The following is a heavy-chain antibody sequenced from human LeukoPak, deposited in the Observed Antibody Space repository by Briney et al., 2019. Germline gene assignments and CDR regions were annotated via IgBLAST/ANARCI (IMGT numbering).Heavy chain of an antibody. J-gene: IGHJ5*02. CDR1: GGSISRDSYY. CDR3: AREPTIVRLTTGWFDP. Sequence: SETLSLTCNVSGGSISRDSYYWSWIRQPAGKGLEWIGRIYASGSTNYNPSLKSRVTISVDTSKNQFSLKLRSVTAADTAVYYCAREPTIVRLTTGWFDPWGQGTLVTVSS. CDR2: IYASGST. D-gene: IGHD4-11*01. V-gene: IGHV4-61*02.